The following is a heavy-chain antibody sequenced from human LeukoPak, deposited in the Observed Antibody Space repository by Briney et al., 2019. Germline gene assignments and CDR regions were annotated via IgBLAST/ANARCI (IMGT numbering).Heavy chain of an antibody. CDR1: GGSISSYY. V-gene: IGHV4-59*01. D-gene: IGHD5-24*01. CDR3: AGGRRDAYNYNY. Sequence: SETLSLTCTVSGGSISSYYWSWIWQSPGKGLEWIGYIYYSGSTIYNPSLKSRVTISVDTSKNQFSLKLSSVTAADTAVYYCAGGRRDAYNYNYWGQGTLVTVSS. J-gene: IGHJ4*02. CDR2: IYYSGST.